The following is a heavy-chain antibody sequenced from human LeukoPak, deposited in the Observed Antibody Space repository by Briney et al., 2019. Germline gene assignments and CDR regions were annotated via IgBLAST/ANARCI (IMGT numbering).Heavy chain of an antibody. CDR3: AKGNSGPSTGFDY. D-gene: IGHD5-12*01. V-gene: IGHV3-23*01. CDR1: GFIISTFW. CDR2: ISGSGGST. Sequence: GGSLRLSCAGSGFIISTFWMSWVRQAPGKGLEWVSAISGSGGSTNYADSVKGRFTISRDNSKNTLYLQMNSLRAEDTAVYYCAKGNSGPSTGFDYWGQGTLVTVSS. J-gene: IGHJ4*02.